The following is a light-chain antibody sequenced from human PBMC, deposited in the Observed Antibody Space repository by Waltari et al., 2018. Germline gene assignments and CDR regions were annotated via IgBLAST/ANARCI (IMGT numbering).Light chain of an antibody. CDR1: HTVSRS. CDR3: QHYVRLPAT. J-gene: IGKJ1*01. V-gene: IGKV3-20*01. Sequence: IVLTQSPGTLSLSPGESATLSCRASHTVSRSLAWYQQKPGQAPKLLIYGASTRATGIPDRFTGSGSGTDFSLTISSLEPEDFAIYFCQHYVRLPATFGQGTKVEIK. CDR2: GAS.